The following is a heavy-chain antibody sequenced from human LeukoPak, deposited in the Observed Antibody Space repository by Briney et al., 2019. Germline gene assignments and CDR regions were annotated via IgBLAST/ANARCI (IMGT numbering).Heavy chain of an antibody. Sequence: ASVTVTFKASGYTFTSYDLNWVRQPTGQGPEWMGRTIPILGIANYAQKFQGRVTITADKSTSTAYMELSSLRSEDTAVYYCARDYYGSGSYYGPFDYWGQGTLVTVSS. CDR1: GYTFTSYD. CDR2: TIPILGIA. V-gene: IGHV1-69*10. CDR3: ARDYYGSGSYYGPFDY. J-gene: IGHJ4*02. D-gene: IGHD3-10*01.